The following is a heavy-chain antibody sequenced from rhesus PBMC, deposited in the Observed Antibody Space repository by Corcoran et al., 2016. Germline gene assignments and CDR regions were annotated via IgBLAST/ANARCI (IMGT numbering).Heavy chain of an antibody. CDR3: TRGYYDSGFLYYFDY. Sequence: EVQLVESGGGLVQPGGSLRLSCAASGFTFSDHYMYWVRQAPGKGLEWVGFIRSKAYGGTAEYAASVKGRFTISRDDSKSIAYLQMNSLKTEDTAVYYCTRGYYDSGFLYYFDYWVQGVLITVSS. CDR1: GFTFSDHY. V-gene: IGHV3-184*01. CDR2: IRSKAYGGTA. D-gene: IGHD3-28*01. J-gene: IGHJ4*01.